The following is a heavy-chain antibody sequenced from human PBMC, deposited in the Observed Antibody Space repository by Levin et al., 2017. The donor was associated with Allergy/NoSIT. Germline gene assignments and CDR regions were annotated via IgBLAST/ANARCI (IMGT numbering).Heavy chain of an antibody. CDR3: VVAAAVADY. V-gene: IGHV4-39*01. CDR2: IYYSGST. Sequence: PGGSLRLSCTVSGGSISSSSYYWGWIRQPPGKGLEWIGSIYYSGSTYYNPSLKSRVTISVDTSKNQFSLKLSSVTAADTAVYYCVVAAAVADYWGQGTLVTVSS. CDR1: GGSISSSSYY. D-gene: IGHD6-13*01. J-gene: IGHJ4*02.